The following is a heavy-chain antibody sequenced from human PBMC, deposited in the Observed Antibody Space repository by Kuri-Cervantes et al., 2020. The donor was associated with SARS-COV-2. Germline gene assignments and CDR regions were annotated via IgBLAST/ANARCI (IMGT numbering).Heavy chain of an antibody. CDR1: GGPFSGYY. CDR3: ARGPRYSSSWYPTLDY. V-gene: IGHV4-34*01. CDR2: INHSGST. J-gene: IGHJ4*02. D-gene: IGHD6-13*01. Sequence: SETLSLTCAVYGGPFSGYYWSWIRQPPGKGLDWIGEINHSGSTNYNPSLKSRVTISVDTSKNQFSLKLSSVTAADTAVYYCARGPRYSSSWYPTLDYWGQGTLVTVSS.